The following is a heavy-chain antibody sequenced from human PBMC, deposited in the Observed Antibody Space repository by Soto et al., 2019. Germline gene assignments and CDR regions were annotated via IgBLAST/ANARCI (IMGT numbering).Heavy chain of an antibody. CDR1: GYTFTSYY. J-gene: IGHJ1*01. V-gene: IGHV1-46*01. CDR3: AREAYYYDSSGYYAEYFQH. CDR2: INPSGGST. D-gene: IGHD3-22*01. Sequence: ASVKVSCKAPGYTFTSYYMHWVRQAPGQGLEWMGIINPSGGSTSYAQKFQGRVTMTRDTSTSTVYMELSSLRSEDTAVYYCAREAYYYDSSGYYAEYFQHWGQGTLVTISS.